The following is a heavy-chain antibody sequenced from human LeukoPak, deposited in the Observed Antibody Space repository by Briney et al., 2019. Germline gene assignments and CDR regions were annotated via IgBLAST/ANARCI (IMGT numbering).Heavy chain of an antibody. CDR2: IRAKSEGGTT. CDR1: GFTFSDAW. D-gene: IGHD3-10*01. J-gene: IGHJ4*02. Sequence: GGSLRLSCVASGFTFSDAWMSWVRQAPGKGLEWVGRIRAKSEGGTTDFAAPVNGRFTISRDDSKNTLYLQMNSLKTEDTAVYYCTKAPYFGEVSDYWGQGTLVTVSS. V-gene: IGHV3-15*01. CDR3: TKAPYFGEVSDY.